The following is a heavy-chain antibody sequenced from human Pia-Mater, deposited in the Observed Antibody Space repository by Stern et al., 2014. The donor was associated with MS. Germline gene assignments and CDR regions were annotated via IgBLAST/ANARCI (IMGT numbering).Heavy chain of an antibody. D-gene: IGHD3-9*01. CDR1: GGTFNGYA. CDR3: ARDGRHTDNYGLDV. Sequence: QVQLVQSGAEVKKPGSSVKVSCTASGGTFNGYAINWLRQAPGQGLEWMGGIIPIFGTANYAQKFQGRVTITADESTRTSSMQLSSLRYDDTAVYYCARDGRHTDNYGLDVWGQGTTVTVSS. CDR2: IIPIFGTA. J-gene: IGHJ6*02. V-gene: IGHV1-69*12.